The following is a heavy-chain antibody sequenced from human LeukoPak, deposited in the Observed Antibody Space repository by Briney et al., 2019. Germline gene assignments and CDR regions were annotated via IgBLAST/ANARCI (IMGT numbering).Heavy chain of an antibody. Sequence: ASVKVSCKASGYTFTTHDLTWVRQATGQGLEWMGIISPTGDSTIYAQKFQGRVTLTRDTSTSTAYMELRRLRSEDTAVYYCATSSGYLLSDYWGQGTLVTVSS. CDR2: ISPTGDST. J-gene: IGHJ4*02. CDR3: ATSSGYLLSDY. CDR1: GYTFTTHD. D-gene: IGHD3-10*01. V-gene: IGHV1-46*01.